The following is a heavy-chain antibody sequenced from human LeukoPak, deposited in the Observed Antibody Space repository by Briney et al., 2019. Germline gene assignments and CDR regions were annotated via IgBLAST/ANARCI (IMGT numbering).Heavy chain of an antibody. CDR2: VNADGGNT. CDR1: GFTFDNYR. CDR3: ARGGGSGSYYKRELDY. D-gene: IGHD3-10*01. V-gene: IGHV3-23*01. Sequence: GGSLRLSCAASGFTFDNYRMSWVRQAPGKGLEWVSTVNADGGNTYYADSVKGRFTISRDNSKSTLILQMNSLRAEDTAVYYCARGGGSGSYYKRELDYWGQGTLVTVSS. J-gene: IGHJ4*02.